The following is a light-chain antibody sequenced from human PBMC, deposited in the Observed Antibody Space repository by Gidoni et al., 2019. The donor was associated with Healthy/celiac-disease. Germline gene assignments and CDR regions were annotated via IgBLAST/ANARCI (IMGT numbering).Light chain of an antibody. Sequence: EIVMTQSPATLSVSPGERATLSCRASQSVSSNLAWYQQQPGQAPRLLIYGASTRATGIPARFSGSGSGPEFTLTISSLQSEDFAVYYCQQYNNWPSLTFGGGTKVEIK. CDR3: QQYNNWPSLT. CDR2: GAS. V-gene: IGKV3-15*01. J-gene: IGKJ4*01. CDR1: QSVSSN.